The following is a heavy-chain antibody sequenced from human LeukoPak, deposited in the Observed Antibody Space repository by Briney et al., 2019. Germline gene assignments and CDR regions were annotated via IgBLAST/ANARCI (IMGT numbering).Heavy chain of an antibody. D-gene: IGHD4-17*01. CDR1: GFTFSSYA. CDR3: AKDHGRYGDYPFDY. Sequence: GGSLRLSCAASGFTFSSYAMHWVRQAPGKGLEWVAFIRYDGSNKYYADSVKGRFTISRDNSKNTLYLQMNSLRAEDTAVYYCAKDHGRYGDYPFDYWGQGTLVTVSS. CDR2: IRYDGSNK. J-gene: IGHJ4*02. V-gene: IGHV3-30*02.